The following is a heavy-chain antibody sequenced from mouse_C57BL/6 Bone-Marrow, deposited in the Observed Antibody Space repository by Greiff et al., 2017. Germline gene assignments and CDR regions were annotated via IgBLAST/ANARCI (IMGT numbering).Heavy chain of an antibody. V-gene: IGHV1-69*01. CDR2: IDASDSYT. J-gene: IGHJ2*01. Sequence: QVQFQQPGAEFVMPGASVKLSCKASGYTFTSYSMHWVKQTPGQGLEWIGEIDASDSYTNYNQKFKGKSTFTVDKASSTDYMQLSSLTSEDAAVYYCAREIPYSYGSGRFDYWGQGTTLTVSS. D-gene: IGHD1-1*01. CDR1: GYTFTSYS. CDR3: AREIPYSYGSGRFDY.